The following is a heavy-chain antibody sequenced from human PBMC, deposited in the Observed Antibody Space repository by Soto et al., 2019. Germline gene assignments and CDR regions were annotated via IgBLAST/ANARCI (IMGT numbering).Heavy chain of an antibody. Sequence: QVQLVQSGAEVKKPGASVMLSCKASGYTFNKHAIMWVRQARGQGLEWMGWISAHNGNTNSAPKFQGRLTMTTDISTSTAYMELTSLRSDDTAVYYCAKVLSGTYFDDSDYWGQGTMVTVSS. CDR2: ISAHNGNT. J-gene: IGHJ4*02. D-gene: IGHD1-26*01. CDR1: GYTFNKHA. V-gene: IGHV1-18*01. CDR3: AKVLSGTYFDDSDY.